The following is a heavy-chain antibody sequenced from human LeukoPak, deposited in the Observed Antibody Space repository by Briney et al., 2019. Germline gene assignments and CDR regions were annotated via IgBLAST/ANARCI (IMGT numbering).Heavy chain of an antibody. Sequence: GGSLRLSCAASGFTFGSYSMNWVRQAPGKGLEWVSSISSSSSYIYYADSVKGRFTISRDNAKNSLYLQMNSLRAEDTAVYYCARDTGVRYFDWLPLDYWGQGTLVTVSS. CDR1: GFTFGSYS. CDR2: ISSSSSYI. V-gene: IGHV3-21*01. J-gene: IGHJ4*02. D-gene: IGHD3-9*01. CDR3: ARDTGVRYFDWLPLDY.